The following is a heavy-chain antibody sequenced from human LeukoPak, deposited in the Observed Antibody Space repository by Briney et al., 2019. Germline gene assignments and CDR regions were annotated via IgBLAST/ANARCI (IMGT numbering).Heavy chain of an antibody. CDR2: MNPNSGNT. CDR1: GYTFTSYD. J-gene: IGHJ3*02. D-gene: IGHD3-10*01. Sequence: ASVKVSCKASGYTFTSYDINWVRQATGQGLEWMGWMNPNSGNTGSAQKFQGSVTMTGNTSTATAYMELSSLKSEDTAVYYCARVNTYYYGSGVSRAFHMWGQGTMVTVSS. CDR3: ARVNTYYYGSGVSRAFHM. V-gene: IGHV1-8*01.